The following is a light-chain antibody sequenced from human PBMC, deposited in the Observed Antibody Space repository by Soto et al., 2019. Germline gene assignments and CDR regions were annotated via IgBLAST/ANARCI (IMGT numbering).Light chain of an antibody. CDR3: GSYTGSIYV. J-gene: IGLJ1*01. V-gene: IGLV2-14*01. CDR1: SCDVGGYNY. Sequence: QSALTQPASVSGSPGQSITISCTGTSCDVGGYNYVSWYQQHPGKAPKLMIYEVRNRPSGISNRFSGSKSGNTASLTISGLQAEDEADYFCGSYTGSIYVFGNGTKVTV. CDR2: EVR.